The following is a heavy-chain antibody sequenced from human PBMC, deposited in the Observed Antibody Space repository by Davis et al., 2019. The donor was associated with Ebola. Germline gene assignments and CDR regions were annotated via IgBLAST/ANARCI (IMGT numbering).Heavy chain of an antibody. Sequence: MPSETLSLTCTISGGSISSSSYYWGWIRQPPGKGLEWIGSIYYSGSTYYNPSLNSRVTISVDTSKNQFSLKLSSVTAADTAVYYCARENQGSYYYYGMDVWGQGTTVTVSS. CDR1: GGSISSSSYY. CDR3: ARENQGSYYYYGMDV. V-gene: IGHV4-39*02. CDR2: IYYSGST. J-gene: IGHJ6*02. D-gene: IGHD1-14*01.